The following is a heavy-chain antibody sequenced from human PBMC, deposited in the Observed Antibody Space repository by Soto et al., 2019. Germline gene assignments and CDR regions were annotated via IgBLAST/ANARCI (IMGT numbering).Heavy chain of an antibody. D-gene: IGHD4-17*01. CDR1: GYIFTNFA. CDR3: AIVRGVRGYHYVEPFDY. V-gene: IGHV1-18*04. J-gene: IGHJ4*02. CDR2: VSGYNGNT. Sequence: QVELVQSGAEVKKPGASVTVSCNFSGYIFTNFAINWVRQAPGQGLEWMGWVSGYNGNTNYARKLQGRVTMITDTSTSTAYIQLTSLRSDDTAIYFCAIVRGVRGYHYVEPFDYWGQGTLVTVSS.